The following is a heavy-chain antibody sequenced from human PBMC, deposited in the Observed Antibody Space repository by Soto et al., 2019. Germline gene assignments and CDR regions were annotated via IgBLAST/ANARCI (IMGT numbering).Heavy chain of an antibody. Sequence: PGGSLRLSCAASGFTFSGFTMNWVRQAPGRGLEWVSYISRSGETIYYADSVKGRFTISRDNAENSLYLHMNSLRDEDTAVYYCASRNLADCSGTSRLYYLDYPGQGTLVPVSS. V-gene: IGHV3-48*02. J-gene: IGHJ4*02. D-gene: IGHD2-2*01. CDR1: GFTFSGFT. CDR2: ISRSGETI. CDR3: ASRNLADCSGTSRLYYLDY.